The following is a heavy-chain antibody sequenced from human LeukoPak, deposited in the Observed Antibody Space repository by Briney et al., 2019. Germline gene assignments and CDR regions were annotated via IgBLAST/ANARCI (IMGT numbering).Heavy chain of an antibody. CDR1: GGSISSYY. CDR3: ARGDSLNYDFWSGPNWFDP. CDR2: IYYSGST. Sequence: SETLSLTCTVSGGSISSYYWSWIRQPPGKGLEWTGYIYYSGSTNYNPSLKSRVTISVDTSKNQFSLKLNSVTAADTAVYYCARGDSLNYDFWSGPNWFDPWGQGTLVTVSS. V-gene: IGHV4-59*01. D-gene: IGHD3-3*01. J-gene: IGHJ5*02.